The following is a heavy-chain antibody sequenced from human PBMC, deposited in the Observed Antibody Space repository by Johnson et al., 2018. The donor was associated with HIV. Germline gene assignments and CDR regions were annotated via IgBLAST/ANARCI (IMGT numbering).Heavy chain of an antibody. Sequence: MQLVESGGGLVQPGGSLRLSCAASGFTLSTYWMSWVRQAPGKGLEWVANIKQDGSEKYCVDSVKGRFTISRDNAKNSLYLQMNSLIAEDTAVYYCARGSSYYYDSSGSDACDIWGQGTMVTVSS. D-gene: IGHD3-22*01. CDR3: ARGSSYYYDSSGSDACDI. CDR1: GFTLSTYW. J-gene: IGHJ3*02. CDR2: IKQDGSEK. V-gene: IGHV3-7*01.